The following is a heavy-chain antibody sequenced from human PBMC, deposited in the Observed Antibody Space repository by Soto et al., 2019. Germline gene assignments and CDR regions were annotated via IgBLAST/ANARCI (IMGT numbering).Heavy chain of an antibody. Sequence: SETLSLTCTVSGGSISSYYCSWIRQPPGKGLEWIGYIYYSGSTNYNPSLKSRVTISVDTSKNQFSLKLSSVTAADTAVYYCARVSRGITMVRGVFLYYYYMDVWGKGTTVTVSS. CDR2: IYYSGST. D-gene: IGHD3-10*01. V-gene: IGHV4-59*01. J-gene: IGHJ6*03. CDR3: ARVSRGITMVRGVFLYYYYMDV. CDR1: GGSISSYY.